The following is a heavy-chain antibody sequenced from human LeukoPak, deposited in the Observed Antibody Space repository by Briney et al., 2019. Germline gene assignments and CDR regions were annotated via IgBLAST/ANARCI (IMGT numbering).Heavy chain of an antibody. J-gene: IGHJ4*02. CDR3: ATDWGYCSSTSCSYFDY. D-gene: IGHD2-2*01. CDR2: IYSGGST. V-gene: IGHV3-53*01. Sequence: GGSLRLSCAASGFTVSSNYMSWVRQAPWKGLEWVSVIYSGGSTYYADSVKGRFTISGDNSKNTLYLQMNSLRAEDTAVYYCATDWGYCSSTSCSYFDYWGQGTLVTVSS. CDR1: GFTVSSNY.